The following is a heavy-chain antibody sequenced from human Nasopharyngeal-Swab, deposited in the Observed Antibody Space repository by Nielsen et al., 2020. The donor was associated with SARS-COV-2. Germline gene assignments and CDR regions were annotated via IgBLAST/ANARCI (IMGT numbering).Heavy chain of an antibody. CDR1: WFTFSCST. J-gene: IGHJ3*02. CDR3: ARGPPYSGSYWDAFDI. V-gene: IGHV3-73*01. Sequence: GSSLNISCASSWFTFSCSTIHWGRQASGKVLEWVCRIRSKANSYSTAYAAAGRGMVTISRDDSKNTAYLQMNSLKTEDTAVYYCARGPPYSGSYWDAFDIWGQGTMVTVSS. D-gene: IGHD1-26*01. CDR2: IRSKANSYST.